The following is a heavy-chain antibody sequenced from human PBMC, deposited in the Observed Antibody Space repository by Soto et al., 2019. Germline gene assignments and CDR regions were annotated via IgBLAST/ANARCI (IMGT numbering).Heavy chain of an antibody. J-gene: IGHJ6*01. CDR2: ISSSGSTI. V-gene: IGHV3-11*01. Sequence: PGGSLRLSCAASGFTFSDYYMSWIRQAPGKGLEWVSYISSSGSTIYYADSVKGRFTISRDNAKNSLYLQMNSLRAEDTAVYYCAGDQEGGSYNYYYYGMDVWGQGTTVTVSS. CDR1: GFTFSDYY. D-gene: IGHD1-26*01. CDR3: AGDQEGGSYNYYYYGMDV.